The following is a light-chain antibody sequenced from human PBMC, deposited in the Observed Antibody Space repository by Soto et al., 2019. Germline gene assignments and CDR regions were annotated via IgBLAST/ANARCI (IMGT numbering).Light chain of an antibody. V-gene: IGLV1-44*01. Sequence: QCGQSRVDSASGTPGKKDNISSSGSSSNIGTSSVHWFQQLPGTAPKLLISTTNQRPSGVPERFSGSKSGTSASLAISGLQSEDEADYYCAAWDDSLNGHVFGAGTKATVL. CDR1: SSNIGTSS. J-gene: IGLJ1*01. CDR2: TTN. CDR3: AAWDDSLNGHV.